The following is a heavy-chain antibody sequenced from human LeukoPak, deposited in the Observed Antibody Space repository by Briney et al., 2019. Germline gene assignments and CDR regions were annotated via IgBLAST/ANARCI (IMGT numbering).Heavy chain of an antibody. D-gene: IGHD2-2*02. CDR3: AIYTWPNWFDP. CDR2: ISTSGST. Sequence: PSQTLSLTCTVSGYSISSGTYYWTWIRQPAGKGLEWIGRISTSGSTNYDPSLKSRVTISVDTSKNQFSLHPTSVTAADTAVYYCAIYTWPNWFDPWGQGTMVTVSA. J-gene: IGHJ5*02. CDR1: GYSISSGTYY. V-gene: IGHV4-61*02.